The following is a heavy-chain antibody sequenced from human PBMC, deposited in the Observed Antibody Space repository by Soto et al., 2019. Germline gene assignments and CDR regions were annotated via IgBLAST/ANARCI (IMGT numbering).Heavy chain of an antibody. CDR2: IYYSGSA. CDR1: GGSISSSSYY. D-gene: IGHD6-13*01. J-gene: IGHJ4*02. Sequence: QLQLQESGPGLVKPSETLSLTCTVSGGSISSSSYYWGWIRQPPGKGLEWIGTIYYSGSAYYNPSLKSRVTISVDTSKSQFSLRLTSVTAADTAVYSCAGRIISWRFDYWAQGTLVTVSS. V-gene: IGHV4-39*01. CDR3: AGRIISWRFDY.